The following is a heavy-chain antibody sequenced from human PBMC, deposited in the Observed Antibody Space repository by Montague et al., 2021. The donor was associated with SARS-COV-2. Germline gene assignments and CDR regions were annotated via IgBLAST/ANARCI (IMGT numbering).Heavy chain of an antibody. Sequence: TLSLTCTVSGGSISSGSYYWSWIRQLAGKGLEWIGCIYTSGTTDYSFSLKSRVTISVDTSKNQFSLKLTAVTAADTAVYYCARAHSGSWAHLDNWGQGSLVTVSS. D-gene: IGHD5-12*01. CDR1: GGSISSGSYY. CDR2: IYTSGTT. CDR3: ARAHSGSWAHLDN. V-gene: IGHV4-61*02. J-gene: IGHJ4*02.